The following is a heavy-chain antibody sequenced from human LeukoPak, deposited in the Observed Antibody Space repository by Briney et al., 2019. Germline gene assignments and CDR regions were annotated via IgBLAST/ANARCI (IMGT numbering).Heavy chain of an antibody. CDR1: GDSVSSNSVT. J-gene: IGHJ5*02. CDR2: TYYRSTWYN. D-gene: IGHD2-2*01. CDR3: ARRLTQYDCFDP. V-gene: IGHV6-1*01. Sequence: SQTLTLTCAVSGDSVSSNSVTWNWIRQSPSRGFEWLGRTYYRSTWYNDYAVSVRGRITVNPDTSKNQFSLHLNSVTPEDTAVYYCARRLTQYDCFDPWGQGILVTVSS.